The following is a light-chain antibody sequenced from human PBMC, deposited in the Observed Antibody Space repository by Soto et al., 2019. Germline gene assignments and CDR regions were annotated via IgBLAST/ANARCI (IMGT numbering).Light chain of an antibody. CDR2: GAS. J-gene: IGKJ2*01. CDR3: QQYGRSPMFT. Sequence: EIVLTQSPGTLSLSPGERATLSCRASQSVSTNYLAWYQQKPGQAPRLLIYGASRGDAGIPDRFSGSGSGTDFNLTINRLEPEDFAVYFCQQYGRSPMFTFGQGTKVEIK. V-gene: IGKV3-20*01. CDR1: QSVSTNY.